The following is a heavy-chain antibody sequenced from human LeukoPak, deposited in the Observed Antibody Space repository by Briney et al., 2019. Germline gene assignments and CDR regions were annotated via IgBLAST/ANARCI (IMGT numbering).Heavy chain of an antibody. D-gene: IGHD2-15*01. CDR1: GGSFSGYY. CDR2: INHSGST. V-gene: IGHV4-34*01. CDR3: ARGGYCSGGNCYWFDP. Sequence: SETLSLTCAVYGGSFSGYYWSWIRQPPGKGLEWIGEINHSGSTNYNPSLKSRVTISVDTSKNQFSLKLSSVTAADTAVYYCARGGYCSGGNCYWFDPWGQGTLVTVSS. J-gene: IGHJ5*02.